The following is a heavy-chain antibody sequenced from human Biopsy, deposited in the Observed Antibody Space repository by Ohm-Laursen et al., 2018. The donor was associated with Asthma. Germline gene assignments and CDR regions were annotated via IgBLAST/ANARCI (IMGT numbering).Heavy chain of an antibody. V-gene: IGHV4-59*01. CDR3: ARVDAIMISGDFYFYSGFDL. D-gene: IGHD3-16*01. CDR1: GVSISGYF. Sequence: GTLSLTCVVSGVSISGYFWGWIRQSPGKGLEWIGHMSYTGGTNYNPSLESRVTISLDDSKNQFSLHLRSVTAADTAVYYCARVDAIMISGDFYFYSGFDLWGQGTTVRVSS. J-gene: IGHJ6*02. CDR2: MSYTGGT.